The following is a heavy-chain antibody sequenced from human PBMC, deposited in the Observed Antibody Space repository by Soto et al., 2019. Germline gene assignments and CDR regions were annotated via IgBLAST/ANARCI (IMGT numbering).Heavy chain of an antibody. J-gene: IGHJ4*02. CDR1: GFTFSSYA. CDR3: AKDVGFGEFPSVLCFDY. V-gene: IGHV3-23*01. CDR2: ISGSGGST. Sequence: GESLKISCAASGFTFSSYAMSWVRQAPGKGLEWVSAISGSGGSTYYADSVKGRFTISRDNSKNTLYLQMNSLRAEDTAVYYCAKDVGFGEFPSVLCFDYWGQGTLVTVSS. D-gene: IGHD3-10*01.